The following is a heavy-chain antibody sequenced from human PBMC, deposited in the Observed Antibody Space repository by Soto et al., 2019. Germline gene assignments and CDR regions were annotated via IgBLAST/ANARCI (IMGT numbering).Heavy chain of an antibody. V-gene: IGHV1-18*01. D-gene: IGHD2-2*01. CDR3: AKEYCDSSRCYLPDY. CDR2: IDPKNGNT. J-gene: IGHJ4*02. Sequence: ASVKVSCKASGYTFTTFGISWVRQAPGQGLEWMGWIDPKNGNTKDAQKFQGRITMTTDASTSTAYMELRSLRSDDTAVYYCAKEYCDSSRCYLPDYWGQGALVTVSS. CDR1: GYTFTTFG.